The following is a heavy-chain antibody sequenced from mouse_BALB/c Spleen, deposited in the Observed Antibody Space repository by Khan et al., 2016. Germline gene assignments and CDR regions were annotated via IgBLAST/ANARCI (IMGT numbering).Heavy chain of an antibody. D-gene: IGHD1-1*01. CDR1: GFTFSDYY. CDR2: ISDGGSYT. J-gene: IGHJ3*01. V-gene: IGHV5-4*02. CDR3: AREVLRRGFAY. Sequence: EVELVESGGGLVKPGGSLKLSCAASGFTFSDYYMYWVRQTPEKRLEWVATISDGGSYTYYPDSVKGRFTISRDNAKNNLYLQMSSLKSEDTAMYYCAREVLRRGFAYWGQGTLVTVSA.